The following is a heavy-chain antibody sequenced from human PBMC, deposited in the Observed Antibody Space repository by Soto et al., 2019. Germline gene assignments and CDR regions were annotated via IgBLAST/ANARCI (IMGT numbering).Heavy chain of an antibody. CDR1: GGSISSGGYY. J-gene: IGHJ5*02. Sequence: QVQLRESGPGLVKPSQTLSLTCTVSGGSISSGGYYWSWIRQHPGKGLEWIGYIYHSGTTYYNPSLKSRVTISVDTSKNQSSLKLTSVTAADTAVYDCARVRGNQLLGWFDPWGQGTLVTVSS. V-gene: IGHV4-31*03. CDR3: ARVRGNQLLGWFDP. CDR2: IYHSGTT. D-gene: IGHD2-2*01.